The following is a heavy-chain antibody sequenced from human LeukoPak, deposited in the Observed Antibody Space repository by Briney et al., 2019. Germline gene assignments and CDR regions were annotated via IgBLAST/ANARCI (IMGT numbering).Heavy chain of an antibody. Sequence: GGSLRLSCAASGFTFSSYAMSWVRQAPGKGLEWVSVISGSGDSTYYADSVKGRFTISRDNSKNTLYLQMNSLRAEDTAVYYCATNPRYTSGWYWGQGTLVTVSS. CDR1: GFTFSSYA. J-gene: IGHJ4*02. CDR3: ATNPRYTSGWY. CDR2: ISGSGDST. V-gene: IGHV3-23*01. D-gene: IGHD6-19*01.